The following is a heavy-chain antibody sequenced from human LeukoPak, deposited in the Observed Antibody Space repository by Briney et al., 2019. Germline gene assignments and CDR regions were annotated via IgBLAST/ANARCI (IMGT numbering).Heavy chain of an antibody. V-gene: IGHV3-48*03. CDR2: ISSSGSTI. Sequence: GGTLRLSCAASGFTFSSYEMNWVRQAPGKGLEWVSYISSSGSTIYYADSVKGRFSISRDNAKNSLYLQMNSLRAEDTSVYYCARAGTYSSGWPEGFGYWGQGTVDTVSS. CDR1: GFTFSSYE. J-gene: IGHJ4*02. D-gene: IGHD6-25*01. CDR3: ARAGTYSSGWPEGFGY.